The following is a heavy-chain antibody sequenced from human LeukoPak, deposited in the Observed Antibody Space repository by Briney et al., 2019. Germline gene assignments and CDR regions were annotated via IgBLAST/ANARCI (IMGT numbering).Heavy chain of an antibody. CDR2: ISPSSGST. J-gene: IGHJ4*02. D-gene: IGHD2-2*02. CDR3: AREPYTAFWDY. Sequence: APVKVSCKTSGYTFSNHGFCWVRQAPGQGLEWMGWISPSSGSTDFAREFQGRVIMTTDTSTSTAYMELSNLQSDDTAVYYCAREPYTAFWDYWGQGTLVTVSS. CDR1: GYTFSNHG. V-gene: IGHV1-18*01.